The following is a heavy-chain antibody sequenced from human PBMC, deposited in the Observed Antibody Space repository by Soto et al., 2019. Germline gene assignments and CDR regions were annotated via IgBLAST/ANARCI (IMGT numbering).Heavy chain of an antibody. J-gene: IGHJ4*01. V-gene: IGHV3-48*02. CDR3: ARVSKTWEDDY. D-gene: IGHD1-26*01. Sequence: EVQLVESGGGLVQPGGSLRLSCSVSGFTFSDYGVNWVRQAPGKGLEWISYISSGSDTIYYAESVQGRFTISRDDAKNSLFLQMNNLRNEDTAVYDCARVSKTWEDDYWGHGTLVTVSS. CDR1: GFTFSDYG. CDR2: ISSGSDTI.